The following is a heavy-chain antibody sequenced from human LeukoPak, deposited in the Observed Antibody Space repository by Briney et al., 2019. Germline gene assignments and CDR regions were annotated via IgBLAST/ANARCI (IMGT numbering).Heavy chain of an antibody. CDR2: INHSGST. V-gene: IGHV4-34*01. CDR3: ARPTSSWYPHFDY. J-gene: IGHJ4*02. CDR1: GGSFSGYY. D-gene: IGHD6-13*01. Sequence: TPSETLSLTCAVYGGSFSGYYWSWIRQPPGKGLEWIGEINHSGSTNYNPSLKSRVTIPVDTSKNQFSLKLSSVTAADTAVYYCARPTSSWYPHFDYWGQGTLVTVSS.